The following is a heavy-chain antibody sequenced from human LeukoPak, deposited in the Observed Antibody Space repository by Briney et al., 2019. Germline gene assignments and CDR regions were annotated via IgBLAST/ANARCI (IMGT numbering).Heavy chain of an antibody. J-gene: IGHJ4*02. CDR1: GGTFSSYA. Sequence: GASVKVSCKASGGTFSSYAISWVRQAPGQGLEWMGGIIPIFGTANYAQKFQGRVTITADESTSTAYMEPSSLRSEDTAVYYCASSGFYSLPDYWGQGTLVTVSS. D-gene: IGHD3-10*01. V-gene: IGHV1-69*13. CDR3: ASSGFYSLPDY. CDR2: IIPIFGTA.